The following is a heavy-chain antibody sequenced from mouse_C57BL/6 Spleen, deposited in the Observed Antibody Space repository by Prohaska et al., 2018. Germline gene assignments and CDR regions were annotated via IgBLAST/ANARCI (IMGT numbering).Heavy chain of an antibody. Sequence: EVKLVESEGGLVQPGSSMKLSCTASGFTFSDYYMACVRQVPEKGLEWVANINYDGSSTYYLDSLKSRFIISRDNAKNILYLQMSRLKSEDTATYYCARNWDWYFDVWGTGTTVTVSS. CDR2: INYDGSST. CDR1: GFTFSDYY. CDR3: ARNWDWYFDV. V-gene: IGHV5-16*01. J-gene: IGHJ1*03. D-gene: IGHD4-1*01.